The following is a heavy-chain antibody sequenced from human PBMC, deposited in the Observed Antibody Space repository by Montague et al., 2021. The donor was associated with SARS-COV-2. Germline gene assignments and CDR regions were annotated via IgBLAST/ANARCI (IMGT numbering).Heavy chain of an antibody. Sequence: SETLSLTCGFSDGSVSAYFWSWVRQLPGKGLEWIGQVDRSGTAHYSPSLQSRLTLSVDTSNNQASLNLTSVTATDTATYYCARGRDSGTYFGTKYYFQYGLDVWGQGTTVTVSS. CDR2: VDRSGTA. CDR1: DGSVSAYF. V-gene: IGHV4-34*01. CDR3: ARGRDSGTYFGTKYYFQYGLDV. J-gene: IGHJ6*02. D-gene: IGHD3-10*01.